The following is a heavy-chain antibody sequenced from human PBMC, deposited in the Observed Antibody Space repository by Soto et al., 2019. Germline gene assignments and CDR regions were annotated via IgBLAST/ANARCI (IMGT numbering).Heavy chain of an antibody. V-gene: IGHV3-48*01. CDR1: GFTFSDYS. D-gene: IGHD3-10*01. CDR3: ATSGLFYGSGDPYYFDY. CDR2: INTASTTI. Sequence: GGSLRLSCAASGFTFSDYSMNWVRQAPGKGLEWVSHINTASTTIYYLDSVKGRFTISRDNAKNSLYRQMNGLRAEDTAVYYCATSGLFYGSGDPYYFDYWGQGILVTVSS. J-gene: IGHJ4*02.